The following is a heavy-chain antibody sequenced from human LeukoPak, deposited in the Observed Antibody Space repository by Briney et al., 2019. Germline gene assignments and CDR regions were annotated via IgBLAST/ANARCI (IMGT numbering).Heavy chain of an antibody. J-gene: IGHJ4*02. CDR2: ISSGGHV. D-gene: IGHD3-22*01. CDR1: GFTFSSYG. CDR3: AGYQDGGKYYYESSGYSH. V-gene: IGHV3-21*01. Sequence: PGGSLRLSCAASGFTFSSYGLNRVRQAPGKGLEWVSTISSGGHVYYEDSVKGRFTISRDNAKNSLYLQMNSLRAEDTAVYYCAGYQDGGKYYYESSGYSHWGQGILVTVSS.